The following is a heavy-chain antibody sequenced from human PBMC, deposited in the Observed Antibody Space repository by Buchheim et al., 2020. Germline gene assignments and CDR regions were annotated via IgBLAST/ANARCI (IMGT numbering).Heavy chain of an antibody. Sequence: EVQLVESGGGLVQPGGSLRLSCAASGFTFRSYSMNWVRQAPGKGLERVSFISSAATTKYYADSVKGRFTISRDNAKNLLFLEKNSLRVEESAVYYCARDGRSGSSGNYYFDYWGQGTL. CDR1: GFTFRSYS. D-gene: IGHD3-22*01. V-gene: IGHV3-48*01. CDR3: ARDGRSGSSGNYYFDY. J-gene: IGHJ4*02. CDR2: ISSAATTK.